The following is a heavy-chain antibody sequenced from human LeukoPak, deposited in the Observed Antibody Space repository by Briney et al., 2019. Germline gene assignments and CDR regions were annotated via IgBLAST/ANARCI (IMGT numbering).Heavy chain of an antibody. D-gene: IGHD6-6*01. J-gene: IGHJ4*02. V-gene: IGHV4-61*02. CDR1: GGSISSGSYY. CDR3: AREGSATARPFVSNDC. CDR2: IYTSGST. Sequence: PSETLSLTCTVSGGSISSGSYYWSWIRQPAGKGLEWIGRIYTSGSTNYNPSLKSRVTISVDTSKNQFSLKLNSMTAADTAVYYCAREGSATARPFVSNDCWGQGTLVTVSS.